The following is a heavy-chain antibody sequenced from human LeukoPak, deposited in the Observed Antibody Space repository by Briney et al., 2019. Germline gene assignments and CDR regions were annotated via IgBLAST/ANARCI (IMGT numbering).Heavy chain of an antibody. D-gene: IGHD3-9*01. CDR3: AKVQSRDFDMNFDS. CDR2: ISGGGDRT. CDR1: GFTFSSYV. V-gene: IGHV3-23*01. J-gene: IGHJ4*02. Sequence: GGSLRLSCAASGFTFSSYVMNWVRQAPGEGLEWVSSISGGGDRTFYSDLVKGRFTISRDNSKNTLYLQMNSLRAEDTAVYYCAKVQSRDFDMNFDSWGQGTLVTVSS.